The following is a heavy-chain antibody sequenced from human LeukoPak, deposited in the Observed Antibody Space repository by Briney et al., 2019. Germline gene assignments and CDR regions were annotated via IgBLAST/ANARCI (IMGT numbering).Heavy chain of an antibody. D-gene: IGHD3-10*01. CDR1: GDSISRYY. J-gene: IGHJ6*02. V-gene: IGHV4-59*01. Sequence: DPSETLSLTCTVSGDSISRYYWSWIRQPPGKGLEWIGYIHYSGSTNNNPSLKSRLTISIDTSKNQFSLKLSSVTAADTAVYYCARNYASGNYFDFYYYNMDVWGQGTKVTVSS. CDR3: ARNYASGNYFDFYYYNMDV. CDR2: IHYSGST.